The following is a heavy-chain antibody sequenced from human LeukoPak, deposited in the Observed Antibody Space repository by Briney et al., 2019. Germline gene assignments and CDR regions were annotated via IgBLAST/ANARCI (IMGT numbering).Heavy chain of an antibody. D-gene: IGHD6-19*01. Sequence: GASVKVSCKASGYTFTSYAMHWVRQAPGQRLEWMGWINAGNGNTKYSQKFQGRVTITRDTSASTAYMELSSLRSEDTAVYYCARSTAVAGTARYFQHWGQGTLVTVSS. J-gene: IGHJ1*01. CDR1: GYTFTSYA. V-gene: IGHV1-3*01. CDR2: INAGNGNT. CDR3: ARSTAVAGTARYFQH.